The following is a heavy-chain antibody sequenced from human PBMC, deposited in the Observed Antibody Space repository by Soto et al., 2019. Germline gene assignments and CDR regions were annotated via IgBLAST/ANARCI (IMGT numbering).Heavy chain of an antibody. CDR2: IYYSGST. CDR1: GGSVRSGSYY. V-gene: IGHV4-61*01. Sequence: SDPLSLKSTVSGGSVRSGSYYWIRIRHPQGKGLEWIGYIYYSGSTNYNPSLKSRVTISVDTSKNQFSLKLSSVTAADTAVYYCARVAAAGPYYYYGMDVWGQGTTVTSP. D-gene: IGHD6-13*01. CDR3: ARVAAAGPYYYYGMDV. J-gene: IGHJ6*02.